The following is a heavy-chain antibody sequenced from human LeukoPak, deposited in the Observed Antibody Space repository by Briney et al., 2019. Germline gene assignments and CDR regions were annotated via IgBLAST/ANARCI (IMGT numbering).Heavy chain of an antibody. CDR3: AKYGGESGVAFDS. CDR1: EFTFSSNW. D-gene: IGHD2-21*01. CDR2: IKQDGSEK. Sequence: PWGSLRLSCAASEFTFSSNWMSWVRQAPGKGLECVANIKQDGSEKYYVDSVKGRFTISRDNAKNSLYLQMNSLRGEDTAVYYCAKYGGESGVAFDSWGQGTLVTVSS. V-gene: IGHV3-7*01. J-gene: IGHJ4*02.